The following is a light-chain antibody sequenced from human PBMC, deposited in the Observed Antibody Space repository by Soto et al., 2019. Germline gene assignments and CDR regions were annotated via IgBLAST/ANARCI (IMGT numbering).Light chain of an antibody. J-gene: IGKJ5*01. Sequence: EILLTQSPGTLSLSPGERATLSCMASQSVSRRLAWYQKRPGQATRLLISGASSRATGIPDRFSGSGSGTELTPTISSLQSEDFAVYYCQQYSNWPPITCGQGTRLEIK. CDR1: QSVSRR. CDR3: QQYSNWPPIT. V-gene: IGKV3D-15*01. CDR2: GAS.